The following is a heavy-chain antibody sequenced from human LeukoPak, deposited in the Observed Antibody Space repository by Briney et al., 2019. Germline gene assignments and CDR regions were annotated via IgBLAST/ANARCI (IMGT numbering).Heavy chain of an antibody. Sequence: PGGSLRLSCAASGFTFKLYWMHWVRQVPGRGPVWVSRINHDGSDTIYADSVRGRFTISRDDAKNTLYLQMNNLRAEDTAVYYCARGPYSSGWYGDYWGQGTLVTVSS. CDR1: GFTFKLYW. D-gene: IGHD6-19*01. J-gene: IGHJ4*02. CDR2: INHDGSDT. CDR3: ARGPYSSGWYGDY. V-gene: IGHV3-74*01.